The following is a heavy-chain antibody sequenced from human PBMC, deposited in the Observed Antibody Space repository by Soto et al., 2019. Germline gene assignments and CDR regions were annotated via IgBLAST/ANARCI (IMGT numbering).Heavy chain of an antibody. CDR3: ARRRGVRGSWLFDY. V-gene: IGHV4-39*01. D-gene: IGHD6-13*01. CDR2: IYYSGST. Sequence: PSETLSLTCTVSGGSVNTYYWGWIRQPPGKGLEWIASIYYSGSTYYNPSLKSRVIISVDTSKNQFSLKLNSVTAADTAVYYCARRRGVRGSWLFDYWGQGTLVTVPS. J-gene: IGHJ4*02. CDR1: GGSVNTYY.